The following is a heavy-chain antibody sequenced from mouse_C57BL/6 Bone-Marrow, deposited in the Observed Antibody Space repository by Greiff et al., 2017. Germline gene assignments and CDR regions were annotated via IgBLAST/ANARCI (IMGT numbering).Heavy chain of an antibody. D-gene: IGHD2-4*01. V-gene: IGHV1-69*01. Sequence: QVQLQQPGAELVMPGASVKLSCKASGYTFTSYWMHWVKQRPGQGLEWIGEIDPSDSYTNYNQKFKGKSTLTVDKSSSTAYMQLSSLTSEDSAVYYCAIYYDYAWFADWGQGTLVTVSA. CDR3: AIYYDYAWFAD. J-gene: IGHJ3*01. CDR2: IDPSDSYT. CDR1: GYTFTSYW.